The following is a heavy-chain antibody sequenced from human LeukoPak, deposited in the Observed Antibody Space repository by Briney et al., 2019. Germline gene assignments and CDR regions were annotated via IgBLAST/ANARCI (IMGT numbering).Heavy chain of an antibody. D-gene: IGHD3-22*01. Sequence: GESLKISCKGSGYNFTPYWIVWVRQMPGKGLEWMGMTFPGHSYSIYSPSFQGQVTISADKSISTAYLQWSSLKASDTAMYYCARLVNEVVLFDYWGQGTLVTVSS. CDR2: TFPGHSYS. CDR3: ARLVNEVVLFDY. CDR1: GYNFTPYW. V-gene: IGHV5-51*01. J-gene: IGHJ4*02.